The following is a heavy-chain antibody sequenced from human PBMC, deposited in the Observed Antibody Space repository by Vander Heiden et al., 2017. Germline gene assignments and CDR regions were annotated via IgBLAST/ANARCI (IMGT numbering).Heavy chain of an antibody. V-gene: IGHV3-21*01. CDR2: ISRSSSYI. CDR1: GFTFSSSS. D-gene: IGHD6-19*01. CDR3: ARDLEAVAGKGYYGMDV. J-gene: IGHJ6*02. Sequence: EVQLVESGGGLVKPGGSLRLSCAASGFTFSSSSMNWARQAPGKGLEWVSSISRSSSYIYYADSVKGRFTISRDNAKNSLYLQMNSLRAEDTAVYYCARDLEAVAGKGYYGMDVWGQGTTVTVSS.